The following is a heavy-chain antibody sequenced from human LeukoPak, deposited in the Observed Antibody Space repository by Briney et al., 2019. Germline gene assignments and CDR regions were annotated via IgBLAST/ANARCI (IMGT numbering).Heavy chain of an antibody. J-gene: IGHJ6*02. CDR2: ISYDGSNK. D-gene: IGHD3-3*01. CDR1: GFTFSDYA. CDR3: AKDGSVGYYDFWSGYSPLYGMDV. Sequence: GGSLRLSCAASGFTFSDYAMSWVRQAPGKGLEWVAVISYDGSNKYYADSVKGRFTISRDNSKNTLYLQMNSLRAEDTAVYYCAKDGSVGYYDFWSGYSPLYGMDVWGQGTTVTVSS. V-gene: IGHV3-30*18.